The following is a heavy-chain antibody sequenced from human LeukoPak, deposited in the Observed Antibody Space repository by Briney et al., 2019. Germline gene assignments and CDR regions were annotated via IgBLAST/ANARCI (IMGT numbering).Heavy chain of an antibody. V-gene: IGHV3-23*01. J-gene: IGHJ4*02. CDR1: GFTFNTYS. Sequence: GGSLRLSCAASGFTFNTYSMNWARQAPGKGLEWVSAISGSGDSTYYADSVKGRFTISRDNSRNTLYLQMNSLRAGDTAVYYCAKSFRSTSLDYWGQGTLVTVSS. CDR2: ISGSGDST. D-gene: IGHD2-2*01. CDR3: AKSFRSTSLDY.